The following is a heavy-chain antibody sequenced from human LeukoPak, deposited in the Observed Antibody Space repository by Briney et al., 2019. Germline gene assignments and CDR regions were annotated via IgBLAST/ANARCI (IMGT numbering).Heavy chain of an antibody. CDR2: INWNGGST. D-gene: IGHD3-3*01. J-gene: IGHJ4*02. CDR1: AFTFDDYG. V-gene: IGHV3-20*04. CDR3: ARDRLDFWSGYQLDY. Sequence: PGGSLRLSCAASAFTFDDYGMSWVRQAPGKGLEWVSGINWNGGSTGYADSVKGRFTISRDNAKNSLYLQMNSLRAEDTALYYCARDRLDFWSGYQLDYWGQGTLVTVSS.